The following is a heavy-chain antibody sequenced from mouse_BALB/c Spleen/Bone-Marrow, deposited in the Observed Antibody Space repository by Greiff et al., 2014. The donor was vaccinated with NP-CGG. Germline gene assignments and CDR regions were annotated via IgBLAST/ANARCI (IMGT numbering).Heavy chain of an antibody. CDR2: ILPGSGST. CDR3: ARRGYDGAY. J-gene: IGHJ3*01. Sequence: QVQLQQSGAELLKPGASVKISCKAPGYTFSSYWIEWVKQRPGHGLEWIGEILPGSGSTNYNEKFKGKATFTADTSSNTAYMQLSSLTSEDSAVYYCARRGYDGAYWGQGTLVTVSA. V-gene: IGHV1-9*01. CDR1: GYTFSSYW. D-gene: IGHD2-14*01.